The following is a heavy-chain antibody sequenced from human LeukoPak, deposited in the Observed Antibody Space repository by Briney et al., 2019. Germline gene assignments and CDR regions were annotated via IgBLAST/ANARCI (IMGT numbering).Heavy chain of an antibody. CDR3: ARVGYYASGPFSYFDY. Sequence: GRSLRLSCAASGFTFSGYAMHWVRQAPRKGLEWVADISYEGSNEYYADSVKGRFTISRDNSKNTLYLQMNSLSVEDTAVYYCARVGYYASGPFSYFDYWGQGTLVTVSS. V-gene: IGHV3-30-3*01. CDR2: ISYEGSNE. J-gene: IGHJ4*02. D-gene: IGHD3-10*01. CDR1: GFTFSGYA.